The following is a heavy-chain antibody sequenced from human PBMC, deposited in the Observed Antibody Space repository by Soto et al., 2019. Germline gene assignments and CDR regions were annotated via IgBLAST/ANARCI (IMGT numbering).Heavy chain of an antibody. CDR1: GYTFTSYG. D-gene: IGHD3-16*01. J-gene: IGHJ5*02. Sequence: QVQLVQSGAEVKKPGASVKVSCKASGYTFTSYGISWVRQAHGQGLEWMCWISAHNGNTNYAQKPQGRATMTTDTSTSTAYLELRSLKPDEPSVYYCAKVLHPFAAWSQRALVPVST. CDR2: ISAHNGNT. CDR3: AKVLHPFAA. V-gene: IGHV1-18*01.